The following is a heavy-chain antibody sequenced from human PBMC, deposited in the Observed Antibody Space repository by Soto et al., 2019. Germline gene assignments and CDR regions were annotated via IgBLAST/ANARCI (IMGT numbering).Heavy chain of an antibody. J-gene: IGHJ3*02. D-gene: IGHD1-26*01. Sequence: EVQLVQSGAEVKKPGESLRISCKGSGYSFTSYWISWVRQMPGKGLEWMGKIDPSDSNTNYSPSFQGHVTISADKSISTAYLQWSSLKASDTAMYYCARATGSDQMGATGAFAIWGQGTLVTVSS. CDR3: ARATGSDQMGATGAFAI. CDR2: IDPSDSNT. V-gene: IGHV5-10-1*03. CDR1: GYSFTSYW.